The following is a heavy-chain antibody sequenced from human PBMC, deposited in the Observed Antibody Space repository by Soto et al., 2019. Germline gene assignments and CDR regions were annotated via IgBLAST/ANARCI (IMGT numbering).Heavy chain of an antibody. J-gene: IGHJ6*02. D-gene: IGHD1-1*01. Sequence: RGESLKISCKGSGYSFTSYWIGWVRQMPGKGLEWMGIIYPGDSDTRCSPSFQGQVTISADKSISTAYLQWSSLKASDTAMYYCARHEGNDWNDVYYYYGMDVWGQGTTVTVSS. CDR2: IYPGDSDT. V-gene: IGHV5-51*01. CDR1: GYSFTSYW. CDR3: ARHEGNDWNDVYYYYGMDV.